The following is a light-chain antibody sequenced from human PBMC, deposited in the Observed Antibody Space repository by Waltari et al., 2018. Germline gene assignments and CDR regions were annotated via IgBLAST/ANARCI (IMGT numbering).Light chain of an antibody. CDR3: QQYYSTPQT. CDR2: WAS. CDR1: QTILYTSNNKNY. V-gene: IGKV4-1*01. J-gene: IGKJ1*01. Sequence: DIVMTQSPDPLAVSLGERATINCKSSQTILYTSNNKNYLAWYQHKPGQPPKLLIYWASTREYGVPDRFSGSGSGTDFTLTISSLQAEDVALYYCQQYYSTPQTFGQGTKVEIK.